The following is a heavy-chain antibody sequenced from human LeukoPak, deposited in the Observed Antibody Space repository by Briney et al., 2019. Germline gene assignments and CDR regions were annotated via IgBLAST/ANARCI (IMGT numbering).Heavy chain of an antibody. CDR3: ARSTGTDKYYYYYGMDV. V-gene: IGHV4-4*02. Sequence: PSETLSLTCTVSGGSISSSNWWSWVRQPPGKGLEWMGEIYHSGSTNYNPSLKSRVTISVDKSKNQFSLKLSSVTAADTAVYYCARSTGTDKYYYYYGMDVWGQGTTVTVSS. J-gene: IGHJ6*02. CDR1: GGSISSSNW. CDR2: IYHSGST. D-gene: IGHD1-1*01.